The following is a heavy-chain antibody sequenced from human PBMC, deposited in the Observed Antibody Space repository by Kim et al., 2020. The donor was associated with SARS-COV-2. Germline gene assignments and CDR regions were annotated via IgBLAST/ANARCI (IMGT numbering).Heavy chain of an antibody. Sequence: GGSLRLSCAASGFNFSTYGMHWVRQAPAKGLEWVAVISHDGSNKYYADSLKGRFIISIDNSKKTLYPRMHSLRADDRAMYYCSRDSSGWYGGESSIDFWG. CDR1: GFNFSTYG. CDR3: SRDSSGWYGGESSIDF. D-gene: IGHD6-19*01. V-gene: IGHV3-30*03. CDR2: ISHDGSNK. J-gene: IGHJ6*01.